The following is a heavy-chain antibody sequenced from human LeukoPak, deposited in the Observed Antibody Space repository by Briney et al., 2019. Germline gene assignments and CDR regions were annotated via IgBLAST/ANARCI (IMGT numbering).Heavy chain of an antibody. CDR1: GGSFSGYY. Sequence: SETLSLTCAVYGGSFSGYYWSWIRQPPGKGLEWIGEINHSGSTNYNPSLKSRVTISVDTSKNQFSLKLSSVTAADTAVYYCARLQSWLDPWGQGTLVTVSS. D-gene: IGHD5-24*01. V-gene: IGHV4-34*01. CDR3: ARLQSWLDP. J-gene: IGHJ5*02. CDR2: INHSGST.